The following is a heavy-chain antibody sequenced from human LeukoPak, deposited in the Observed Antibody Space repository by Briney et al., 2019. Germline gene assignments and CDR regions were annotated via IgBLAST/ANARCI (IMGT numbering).Heavy chain of an antibody. CDR1: GFTFRDYG. D-gene: IGHD3-22*01. J-gene: IGHJ4*02. V-gene: IGHV3-30*02. CDR3: AKDSSDYYFDY. Sequence: GGSLRLSCAASGFTFRDYGMHWVRQAPGKGLEWVAFIRYDGTEKYYADSVKGRFTISRDNSKNTLYVQLNSLRPDDTAVYYSAKDSSDYYFDYWGQGTLVTVSS. CDR2: IRYDGTEK.